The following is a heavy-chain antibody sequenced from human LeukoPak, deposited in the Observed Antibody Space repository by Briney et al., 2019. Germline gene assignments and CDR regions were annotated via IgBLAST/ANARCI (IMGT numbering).Heavy chain of an antibody. CDR3: AKGSDAFDI. J-gene: IGHJ3*02. CDR1: GFTFSSYG. V-gene: IGHV3-30*02. CDR2: IWYGGSNK. Sequence: PGGSLRLSCAASGFTFSSYGMHWVRQAPGKGLEWVAVIWYGGSNKYYADSAKGRFTISRDNSKNTLYLQMNSLRAEDTAVYYCAKGSDAFDIWGQGTMVTVSS.